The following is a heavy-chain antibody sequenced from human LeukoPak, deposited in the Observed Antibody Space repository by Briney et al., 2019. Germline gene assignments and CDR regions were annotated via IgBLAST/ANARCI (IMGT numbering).Heavy chain of an antibody. V-gene: IGHV3-11*04. D-gene: IGHD4-23*01. CDR2: ISTSGGTI. Sequence: GGSLRLSCAASGFTFSDSYMNWIRQAPGKGLEWVSYISTSGGTIYYVDSVKGRFTISRDNAKNSLYLQMNSLRAEDTAVYYCARDSYYGGTQDYWGQGTLVTVSS. CDR1: GFTFSDSY. CDR3: ARDSYYGGTQDY. J-gene: IGHJ4*02.